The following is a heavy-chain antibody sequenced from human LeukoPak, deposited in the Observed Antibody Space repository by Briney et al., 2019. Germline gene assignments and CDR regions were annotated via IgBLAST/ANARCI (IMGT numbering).Heavy chain of an antibody. V-gene: IGHV4-39*01. CDR1: GGSISSSSYY. D-gene: IGHD3-22*01. Sequence: SETLSLTCTVSGGSISSSSYYWGWIRQPPGKGLEWIGSIYYSGSAYYNPSLKSRVTISVDTSKNQFSLKLSSVTAADTAVYYCARSPPHSSGDYYPGYYMDVWGKGTTVTVSS. CDR2: IYYSGSA. CDR3: ARSPPHSSGDYYPGYYMDV. J-gene: IGHJ6*03.